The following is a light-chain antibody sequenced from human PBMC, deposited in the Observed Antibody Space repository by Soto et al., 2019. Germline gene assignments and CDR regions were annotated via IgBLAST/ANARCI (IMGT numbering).Light chain of an antibody. CDR1: QSVSSSY. Sequence: EIVLTQSPGTLSLSPGERATLSCRASQSVSSSYLAWYQQKPGQAPRLLLYGGSSRATGIPDRCSGSGAGTDFTLTISRLEPEDSAVYYCQQYGSSPWTFGQGNKVEIK. CDR3: QQYGSSPWT. CDR2: GGS. V-gene: IGKV3-20*01. J-gene: IGKJ1*01.